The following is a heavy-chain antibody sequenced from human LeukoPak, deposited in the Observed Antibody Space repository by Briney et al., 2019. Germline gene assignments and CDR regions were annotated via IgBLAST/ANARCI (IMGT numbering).Heavy chain of an antibody. V-gene: IGHV4-34*01. J-gene: IGHJ4*02. CDR3: ARGLNDSWTGENY. Sequence: SETLSLTCAVYDGSFSGYYWSWIRQPPGKGLEWIGEINHSGSTNYNPSLKSRVTISLDTSKSQFSLKVRYVTAADTAVYYCARGLNDSWTGENYWGQGTLVTVSS. D-gene: IGHD3-3*01. CDR2: INHSGST. CDR1: DGSFSGYY.